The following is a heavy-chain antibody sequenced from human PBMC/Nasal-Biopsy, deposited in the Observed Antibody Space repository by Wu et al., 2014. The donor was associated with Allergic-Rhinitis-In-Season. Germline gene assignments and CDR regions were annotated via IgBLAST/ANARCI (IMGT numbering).Heavy chain of an antibody. V-gene: IGHV4-59*08. Sequence: TLSLTCSVSGVSMRDYYWHLDPAAPGKGLEYLGYVYYNGVSNYNSFLNSRVTMSVDTSKNQLSLNLSSVTAADTAVYYCARHQYGVGLAYWGQGTLVTVSS. CDR2: VYYNGVS. CDR1: GVSMRDYY. CDR3: ARHQYGVGLAY. D-gene: IGHD2-2*01. J-gene: IGHJ4*02.